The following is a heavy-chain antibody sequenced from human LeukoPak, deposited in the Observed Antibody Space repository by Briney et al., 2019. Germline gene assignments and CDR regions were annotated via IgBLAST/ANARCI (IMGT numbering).Heavy chain of an antibody. J-gene: IGHJ6*04. Sequence: GRSLRLSCAASGFTFSSYGMHWVRQAPGKGLEWVAVIWYDGSNKYYADSVKGRFTIPRDNSKNTLCLQMNSLRAEDTAVYYCARARGYCSGGSCPALGGMDVWGKGTTVTVSS. CDR3: ARARGYCSGGSCPALGGMDV. CDR2: IWYDGSNK. CDR1: GFTFSSYG. D-gene: IGHD2-15*01. V-gene: IGHV3-33*01.